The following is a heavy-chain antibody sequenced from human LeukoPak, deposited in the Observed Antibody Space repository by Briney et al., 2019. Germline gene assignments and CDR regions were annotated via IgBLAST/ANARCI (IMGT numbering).Heavy chain of an antibody. D-gene: IGHD3-10*01. CDR1: GGSFSGYY. Sequence: PSETLSLTCAVYGGSFSGYYWSWIRQPPGKGLEWIGEINHSGSTNYNPSLKSRVTISVDTSKNQFSLKLSSVTAADTAVYYCARAGRYYYGSGSPAPYWYFDLWGRGTLVTVSS. CDR2: INHSGST. CDR3: ARAGRYYYGSGSPAPYWYFDL. V-gene: IGHV4-34*01. J-gene: IGHJ2*01.